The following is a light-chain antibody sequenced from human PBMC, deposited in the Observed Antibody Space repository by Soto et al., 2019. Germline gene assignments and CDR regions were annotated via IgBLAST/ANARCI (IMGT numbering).Light chain of an antibody. CDR1: QSISSN. CDR2: RTS. J-gene: IGKJ4*01. CDR3: QQYVSIPLT. V-gene: IGKV3-15*01. Sequence: EIVMTQSPVTLSVSPGERATLSCRASQSISSNLAWYQQKPGQAPRLLMFRTSSRATGFPARFSGSGSGTDFTLTISRLEPEDFAVYYCQQYVSIPLTFGGGTKVDIK.